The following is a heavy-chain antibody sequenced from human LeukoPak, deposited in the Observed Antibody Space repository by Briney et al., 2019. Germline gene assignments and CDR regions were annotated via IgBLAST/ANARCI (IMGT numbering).Heavy chain of an antibody. Sequence: SGGSLRLSCAVSGSTFSNFWMSWVRQAPGRGLEWVANIHPEGNEKYHVESVKGRFTISRDNTKNLLFLQMNGLRVEDTAVYYCARGDDFSGDHWGQGTLVTVSS. J-gene: IGHJ4*02. CDR3: ARGDDFSGDH. CDR2: IHPEGNEK. D-gene: IGHD1-1*01. CDR1: GSTFSNFW. V-gene: IGHV3-7*04.